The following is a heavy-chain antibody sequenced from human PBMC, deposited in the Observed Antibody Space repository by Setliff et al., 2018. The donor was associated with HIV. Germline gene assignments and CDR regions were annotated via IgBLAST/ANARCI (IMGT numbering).Heavy chain of an antibody. D-gene: IGHD3-16*01. Sequence: SLRLSCAASGFTFSTYWMNWVRQAPGKGLEWVANIKQDGSEKYYVDSAKGRFTISRDNAKNSLYLQMNSLRVEDSAVYYCARSLWGFVRNAAFEIWGQGTMVTVSS. CDR2: IKQDGSEK. J-gene: IGHJ3*02. CDR1: GFTFSTYW. V-gene: IGHV3-7*01. CDR3: ARSLWGFVRNAAFEI.